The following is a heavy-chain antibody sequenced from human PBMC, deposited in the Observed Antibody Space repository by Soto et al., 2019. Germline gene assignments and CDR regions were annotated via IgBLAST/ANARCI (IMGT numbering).Heavy chain of an antibody. D-gene: IGHD3-3*02. CDR2: IYYSGST. CDR3: ARDVAASSFNYFDY. CDR1: GGSISSGGYY. J-gene: IGHJ4*02. V-gene: IGHV4-31*03. Sequence: SETLSLTCTVSGGSISSGGYYWSWIRQHPGKGLEWIGYIYYSGSTYYNPSLKSRVTISVDTSKNQSSLKLSSVTAADTAVYYCARDVAASSFNYFDYWGQGTLVTVSS.